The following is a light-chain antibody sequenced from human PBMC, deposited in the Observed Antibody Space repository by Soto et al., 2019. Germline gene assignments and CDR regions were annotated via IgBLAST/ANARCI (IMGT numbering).Light chain of an antibody. Sequence: QSVLTQPSSLSGPPGQSITISCTGTISDVGTYNYVSWYQLHPGKAPKLMVYEVSNRPSGVSNRFSGSKSGNTASLTISGLQAEDEADYHCSSYTSSSTYVFGTGTKVTVL. J-gene: IGLJ1*01. CDR1: ISDVGTYNY. V-gene: IGLV2-14*01. CDR3: SSYTSSSTYV. CDR2: EVS.